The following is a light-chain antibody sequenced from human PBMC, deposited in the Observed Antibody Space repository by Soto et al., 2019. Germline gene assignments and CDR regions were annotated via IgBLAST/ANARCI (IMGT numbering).Light chain of an antibody. CDR3: LQDYNYPRT. J-gene: IGKJ1*01. V-gene: IGKV1-6*01. CDR2: AAS. Sequence: AIQMTQSPSSLSASVGDRVTITCRASQGIRNDLAWYQQKPGKAPKLLIYAASTLHSGVPSRFSGSGSDTDFTLTISSLQPEDFATYYCLQDYNYPRTFGQGTKVEIK. CDR1: QGIRND.